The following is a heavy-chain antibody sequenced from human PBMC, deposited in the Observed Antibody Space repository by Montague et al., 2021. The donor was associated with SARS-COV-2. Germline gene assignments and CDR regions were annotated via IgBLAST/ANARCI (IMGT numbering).Heavy chain of an antibody. J-gene: IGHJ3*02. CDR3: ARQPTLEYCGGDCYLDAFDI. D-gene: IGHD2-21*02. CDR2: IHYSGST. CDR1: GGSISSCYYY. V-gene: IGHV4-31*03. Sequence: TLSLTCTVSGGSISSCYYYWSVTVQRPGGGLGWIGYIHYSGSTYSNPPLKSRVTISVGTSKNQLSLRLSAVTAADTAVYYCARQPTLEYCGGDCYLDAFDIWGYVIMVPGSS.